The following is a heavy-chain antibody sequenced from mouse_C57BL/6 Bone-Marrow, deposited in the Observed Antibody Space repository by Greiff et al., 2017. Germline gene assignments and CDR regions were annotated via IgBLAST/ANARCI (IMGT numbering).Heavy chain of an antibody. CDR1: GYTFTSYW. Sequence: QQSCKASGYTFTSYWMHWVKQRPGRGLEWIGRIDPNSGGTKYNEKFKSKATLTVDKPSSTAYMQLSSLTSEDSAVYYCARSFYYYGSEGFAYWGQGTLVTVSA. J-gene: IGHJ3*01. CDR2: IDPNSGGT. CDR3: ARSFYYYGSEGFAY. V-gene: IGHV1-72*01. D-gene: IGHD1-1*01.